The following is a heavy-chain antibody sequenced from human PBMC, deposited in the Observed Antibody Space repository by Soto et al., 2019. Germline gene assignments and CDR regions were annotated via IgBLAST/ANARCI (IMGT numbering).Heavy chain of an antibody. D-gene: IGHD3-10*01. J-gene: IGHJ4*02. Sequence: EVQLVESGGGPVKPGGSLRLSCAASGFIFSSYSMNWVRQAPGKGLEWVSSISPRSDYIYFADSMRGRFTISRDNAQNSLYLHMNSLRAEDTAVYHCARVSGTLERYSDLDYWGQGTLVTVSS. V-gene: IGHV3-21*06. CDR3: ARVSGTLERYSDLDY. CDR2: ISPRSDYI. CDR1: GFIFSSYS.